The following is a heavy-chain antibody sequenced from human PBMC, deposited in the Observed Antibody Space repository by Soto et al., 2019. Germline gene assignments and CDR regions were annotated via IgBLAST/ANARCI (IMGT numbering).Heavy chain of an antibody. Sequence: LRLSCAASGFTFSSYSMNWVRQAPGKGLEWVSSISSSSSYIYYADSVKGRFTISRDNAKNSLYLQMNSLRAEDTAVYYCARDPGIAVAGTSIHFDYWGQGTLVTVSS. CDR1: GFTFSSYS. CDR2: ISSSSSYI. D-gene: IGHD6-19*01. V-gene: IGHV3-21*01. CDR3: ARDPGIAVAGTSIHFDY. J-gene: IGHJ4*02.